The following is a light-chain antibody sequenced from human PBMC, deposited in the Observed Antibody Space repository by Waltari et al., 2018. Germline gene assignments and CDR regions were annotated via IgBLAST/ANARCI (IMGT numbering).Light chain of an antibody. CDR1: QSVSSY. CDR3: QRRSNWPPPIT. CDR2: DAS. V-gene: IGKV3-11*01. Sequence: EIVLTQSPATLSLSPGERATLSCRASQSVSSYLAWYQQKPGQAPRLLIYDASNRATGIPARCSGRGSGTDFTLTISSLEPEDFAVYYCQRRSNWPPPITFGQGTRLEIK. J-gene: IGKJ5*01.